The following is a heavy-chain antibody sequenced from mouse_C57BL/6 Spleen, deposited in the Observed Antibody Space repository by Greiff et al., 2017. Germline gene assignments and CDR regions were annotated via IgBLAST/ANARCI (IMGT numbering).Heavy chain of an antibody. V-gene: IGHV1-22*01. D-gene: IGHD2-4*01. CDR3: ARWDYDEDPAWFAY. CDR1: GYTFTDYN. Sequence: EVQLQQSGPELVKPGASVKMSCKASGYTFTDYNMHWVKQSHGKSLEWIGYINPNNGGTSYNQKFKGKATLTVNKSSSTAYMELRSLTSEDSAVYYCARWDYDEDPAWFAYWGQGTLVTVSA. J-gene: IGHJ3*01. CDR2: INPNNGGT.